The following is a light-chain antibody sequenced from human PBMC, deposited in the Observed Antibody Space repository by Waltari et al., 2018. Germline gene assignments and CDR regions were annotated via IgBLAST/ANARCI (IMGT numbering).Light chain of an antibody. CDR2: RND. CDR3: AAWGDSLSGRV. Sequence: QSVLTQPPSASGTPGQRVTISCSGSSSNIGSNYVYWYQQFPGTAPKLLIYRNDQRPSGVPDRFSGSQSGTSASLAISGLRSEDEADYYCAAWGDSLSGRVFGGGTKLTVL. CDR1: SSNIGSNY. V-gene: IGLV1-47*01. J-gene: IGLJ3*02.